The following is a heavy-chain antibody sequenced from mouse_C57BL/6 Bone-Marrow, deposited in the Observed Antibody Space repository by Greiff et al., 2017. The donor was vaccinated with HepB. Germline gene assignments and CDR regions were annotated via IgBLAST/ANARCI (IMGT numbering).Heavy chain of an antibody. D-gene: IGHD2-3*01. CDR2: INPGSGGT. V-gene: IGHV1-54*01. CDR1: GYAFTNYL. J-gene: IGHJ2*01. CDR3: ARGGYYYY. Sequence: QVQLKESGAELVRPGTSVKVSCKASGYAFTNYLIEWVKQRPGQGLEWIGVINPGSGGTNYNEKFKGKATLTADKSSSTAYMQLSSLTSEDSAVYFCARGGYYYYWGQGTTLTVSS.